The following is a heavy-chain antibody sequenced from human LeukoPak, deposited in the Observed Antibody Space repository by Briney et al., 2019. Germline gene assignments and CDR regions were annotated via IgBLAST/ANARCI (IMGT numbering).Heavy chain of an antibody. CDR1: GGSISSSSYY. V-gene: IGHV4-39*01. CDR2: IYYSGST. D-gene: IGHD4-11*01. Sequence: SETLSLTCTVSGGSISSSSYYWGWIRPPTGKGLEGIGSIYYSGSTYYNPSLKSRVTISVDTSKNQFSLKLSSVTAADTAVYYCASINPTIDYSLDYWGQGTLVTVSS. J-gene: IGHJ4*02. CDR3: ASINPTIDYSLDY.